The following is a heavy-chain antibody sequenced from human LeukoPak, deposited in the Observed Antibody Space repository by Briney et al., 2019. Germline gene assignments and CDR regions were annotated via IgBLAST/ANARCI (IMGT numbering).Heavy chain of an antibody. CDR2: ISSSGSTI. Sequence: GGSLRLSCAASGFTFSSYEMNWVRQAPGKGLEWVSYISSSGSTIYYADSVKGRFTISRDNAKNSLYLQMNSLRAEDTAVYYCARVCCGGDPREYMEVWGKGTTVTVSS. V-gene: IGHV3-48*03. J-gene: IGHJ6*03. CDR1: GFTFSSYE. D-gene: IGHD2-21*02. CDR3: ARVCCGGDPREYMEV.